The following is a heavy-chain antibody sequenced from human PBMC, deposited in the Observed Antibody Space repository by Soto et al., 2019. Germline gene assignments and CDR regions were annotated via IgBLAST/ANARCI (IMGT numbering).Heavy chain of an antibody. CDR1: GYPVTAYY. CDR2: INPATGAA. D-gene: IGHD3-3*01. V-gene: IGHV1-2*02. J-gene: IGHJ3*02. Sequence: QLHLVQSGAVVKKPGASVTVSCSASGYPVTAYYMHWVRQAPGRGLEWMGGINPATGAAKYTQTFQGRVTMTRDTATRTGFMELGGLTSEDTAGYYCARGGGVGVAGSAAFDMWGQGTLVTVSS. CDR3: ARGGGVGVAGSAAFDM.